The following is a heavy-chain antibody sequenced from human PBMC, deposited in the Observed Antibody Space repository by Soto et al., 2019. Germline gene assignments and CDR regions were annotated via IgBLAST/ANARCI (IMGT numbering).Heavy chain of an antibody. V-gene: IGHV3-30*18. CDR3: GKALGELSPESYDY. CDR1: GFTFSSYA. Sequence: QVQLVESGGGVVQPGRSLRLSCAASGFTFSSYAMHWVRQAPGKGLEWVAVISYDGSDKYYADSVKGRFTISRDNSKNTLNLQMKSLRADETAVYYCGKALGELSPESYDYWGQGTLITVSS. D-gene: IGHD3-16*02. CDR2: ISYDGSDK. J-gene: IGHJ4*02.